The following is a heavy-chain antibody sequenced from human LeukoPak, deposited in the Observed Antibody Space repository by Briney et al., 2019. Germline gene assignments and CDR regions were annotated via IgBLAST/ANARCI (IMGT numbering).Heavy chain of an antibody. Sequence: SVKVSCKASGGTLSSYAISWVRQAPGQGLEWMGRIIPILGIANYAQKFQGRVTITADKSTSTAYMELSSLRSEDTAVYYCARAADGSGSYYPFDYWGQGTLVTVSS. V-gene: IGHV1-69*04. J-gene: IGHJ4*02. CDR3: ARAADGSGSYYPFDY. D-gene: IGHD3-10*01. CDR1: GGTLSSYA. CDR2: IIPILGIA.